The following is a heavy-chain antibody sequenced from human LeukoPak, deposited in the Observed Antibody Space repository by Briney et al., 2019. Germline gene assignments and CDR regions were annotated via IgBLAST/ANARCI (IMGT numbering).Heavy chain of an antibody. CDR2: VIPSLGTS. CDR3: ATANYYDGGGYNPEAFDV. CDR1: GGIFNTYA. J-gene: IGHJ3*01. Sequence: SVKASCKASGGIFNTYAITWVRQAPGQGLVWMGRVIPSLGTSGYEQKVQDRVTITADKSTGTAYMELSSLRTEDTALYYCATANYYDGGGYNPEAFDVWGQGTMVTVSS. D-gene: IGHD3-22*01. V-gene: IGHV1-69*04.